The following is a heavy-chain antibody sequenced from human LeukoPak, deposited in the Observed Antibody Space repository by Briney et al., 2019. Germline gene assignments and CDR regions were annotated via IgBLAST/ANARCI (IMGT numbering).Heavy chain of an antibody. D-gene: IGHD1/OR15-1a*01. CDR2: IKQDGSVT. CDR1: GFTFSDFW. J-gene: IGHJ4*02. CDR3: ARDPASGNNPY. V-gene: IGHV3-7*01. Sequence: GGSLRLSCAASGFTFSDFWMTWVRQAPGKGLEWVANIKQDGSVTNHVESVRGRFTISRDNPKNSLYLQMNSLGVEGTAVYYCARDPASGNNPYWGQGTLVTVSS.